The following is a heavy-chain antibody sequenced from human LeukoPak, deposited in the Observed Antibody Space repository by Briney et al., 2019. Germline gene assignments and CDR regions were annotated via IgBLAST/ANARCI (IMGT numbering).Heavy chain of an antibody. Sequence: SQTLSLTCTVSGGSISSGDYYWSWLRQPPGRGLEWIGYIYYSGSTYYNPSLKSRVTISVHTSKNHFSLELSSVTAADTAVYCCARTYCGGDCYGPGEGFDLGGERTLVTVSS. D-gene: IGHD2-21*01. J-gene: IGHJ5*02. CDR3: ARTYCGGDCYGPGEGFDL. V-gene: IGHV4-30-4*08. CDR1: GGSISSGDYY. CDR2: IYYSGST.